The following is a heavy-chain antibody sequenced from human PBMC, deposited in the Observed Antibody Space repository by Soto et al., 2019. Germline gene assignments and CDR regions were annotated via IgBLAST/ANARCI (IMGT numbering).Heavy chain of an antibody. J-gene: IGHJ5*02. V-gene: IGHV4-59*08. CDR2: MYYGGRT. Sequence: ISLTCTVSGVSIGSYYWSWIRQPRGKGLEWIGYMYYGGRTNYNPSLKSRVTISVDTSKMQVSLKLSSVTAADTAVYFCARGTPSPLILRISRGPLLHPWGKGTMV. CDR3: ARGTPSPLILRISRGPLLHP. D-gene: IGHD1-1*01. CDR1: GVSIGSYY.